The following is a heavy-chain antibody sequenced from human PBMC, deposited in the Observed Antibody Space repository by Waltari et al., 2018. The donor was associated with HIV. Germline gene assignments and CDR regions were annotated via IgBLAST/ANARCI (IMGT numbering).Heavy chain of an antibody. CDR3: ARGAPWDGYNSDWYFDL. J-gene: IGHJ2*01. V-gene: IGHV3-33*01. Sequence: QVQLVQWGGGVVQAGRSRILSRAAAGSIFNSYGMSCGRQTPGKGLDWVAVILYDGSKKDYADSVKGRFTISRDNSNNRLYLQMNSLRVDDTAVYVCARGAPWDGYNSDWYFDLWGRGTLVTVSS. CDR1: GSIFNSYG. D-gene: IGHD5-12*01. CDR2: ILYDGSKK.